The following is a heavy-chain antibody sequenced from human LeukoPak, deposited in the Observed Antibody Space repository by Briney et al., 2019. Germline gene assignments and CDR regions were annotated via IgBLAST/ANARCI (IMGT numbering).Heavy chain of an antibody. CDR3: ASGYYGTRTLAFDY. V-gene: IGHV4-59*01. CDR2: IYYSGST. D-gene: IGHD4-17*01. J-gene: IGHJ4*02. Sequence: SETLSPTCTVSGGSISSYYWSWIRQPPGKGLEWIGYIYYSGSTNYNPSLKSRVTISVDTSKNQFSLKLSSVTAADTAVYYCASGYYGTRTLAFDYWGQGTLVTVSS. CDR1: GGSISSYY.